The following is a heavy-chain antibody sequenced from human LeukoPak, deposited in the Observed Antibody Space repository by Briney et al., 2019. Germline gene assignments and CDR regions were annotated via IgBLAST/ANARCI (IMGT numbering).Heavy chain of an antibody. CDR2: IYHSGST. D-gene: IGHD3-10*01. Sequence: SETLSLTCTGSGYAISSGYYWGWIRQPPGKGLEWIGSIYHSGSTYYNPSLKSRVTISVDTSKNQFSLKLSSVTAADTAVYYCANKGPWFGGAFDIWGQGTMVTVSS. CDR3: ANKGPWFGGAFDI. CDR1: GYAISSGYY. V-gene: IGHV4-38-2*02. J-gene: IGHJ3*02.